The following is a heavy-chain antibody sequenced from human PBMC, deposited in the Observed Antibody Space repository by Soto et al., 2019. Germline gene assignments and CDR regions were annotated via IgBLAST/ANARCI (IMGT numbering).Heavy chain of an antibody. V-gene: IGHV3-73*02. J-gene: IGHJ3*02. CDR3: VSVAGTGQGAFDI. Sequence: EVQLVESGGGLVQPGGSLKLSCAASGFTFSGSARHWVRQASGKGLEWVGRIRSKANSYATAYAASVKGRFTISRDDSRNTAYLQMNSLKTEDTAVYYCVSVAGTGQGAFDIWGQGTMVTVSS. D-gene: IGHD6-19*01. CDR2: IRSKANSYAT. CDR1: GFTFSGSA.